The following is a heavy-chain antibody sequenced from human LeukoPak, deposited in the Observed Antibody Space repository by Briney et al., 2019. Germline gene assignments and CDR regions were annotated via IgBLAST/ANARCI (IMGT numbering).Heavy chain of an antibody. D-gene: IGHD3-10*01. V-gene: IGHV3-73*01. CDR3: TTDGFEELLWFDP. J-gene: IGHJ5*02. CDR2: IRSKANSYAT. Sequence: GGSLKLSCAASGITFSGSAMHGVRQASGKGLEWVGRIRSKANSYATGYAASVKGRFTISRDDSKNTAYLQMNSLKTEDTAVYYCTTDGFEELLWFDPWGQGTLVTVSS. CDR1: GITFSGSA.